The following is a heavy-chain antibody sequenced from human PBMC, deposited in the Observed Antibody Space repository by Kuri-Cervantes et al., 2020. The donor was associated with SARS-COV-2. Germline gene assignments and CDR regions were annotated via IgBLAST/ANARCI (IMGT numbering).Heavy chain of an antibody. V-gene: IGHV1-18*01. J-gene: IGHJ3*02. D-gene: IGHD2-15*01. Sequence: ASVKVSCKASGYTFTSYGISWVRQAPGQGLEWMGWMNPNSGNTNYAQKLQGRVTMTTDTSTSTAYMELRSLRSDDTAVYYCARVFTTPSGTDAFDIWGQGTMVTVSS. CDR2: MNPNSGNT. CDR3: ARVFTTPSGTDAFDI. CDR1: GYTFTSYG.